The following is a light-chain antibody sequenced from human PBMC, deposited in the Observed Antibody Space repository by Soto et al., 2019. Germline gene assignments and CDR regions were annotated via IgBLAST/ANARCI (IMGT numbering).Light chain of an antibody. Sequence: QSVLTQPPSASATPGQRVTISCSGSSSNIGSYYVYWFQQLPGTAPKLLIYRNNQRPSGVPDRFSGSKSGTSASLAISGLRSEDEADYYCAAWDDSLSGVIFGGGTKLTVL. CDR3: AAWDDSLSGVI. CDR1: SSNIGSYY. V-gene: IGLV1-47*01. J-gene: IGLJ2*01. CDR2: RNN.